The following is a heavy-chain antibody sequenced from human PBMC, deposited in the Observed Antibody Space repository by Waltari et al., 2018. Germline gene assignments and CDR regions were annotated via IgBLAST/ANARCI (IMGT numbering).Heavy chain of an antibody. CDR3: ARRFGNAFDI. CDR1: GGSISSSSFH. D-gene: IGHD3-3*01. J-gene: IGHJ3*02. Sequence: QLQLQESGPGLVKPSETLSLICTVSGGSISSSSFHWDWLRQPPGKGLEWIGNIYYSGSTSYNPSLKSRVTISVDTSKNHLLLKLTSVSAADSSVYYCARRFGNAFDIWGQGIMVTVSS. CDR2: IYYSGST. V-gene: IGHV4-39*02.